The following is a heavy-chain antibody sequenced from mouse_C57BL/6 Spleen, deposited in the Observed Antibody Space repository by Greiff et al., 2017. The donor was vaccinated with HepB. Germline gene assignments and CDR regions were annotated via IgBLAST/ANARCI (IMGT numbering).Heavy chain of an antibody. CDR1: GYSITSDY. Sequence: EVQRVESGPGLAKPSQTLSLSCSVTGYSITSDYWNWIRQFPGNKLEYMGYISYSGSTSYNPSLKSRISITRDTSKNQYYLQLNSVTTEDTATYDCARKGISLGGMDYWGQGTSVTVSS. J-gene: IGHJ4*01. D-gene: IGHD3-3*01. V-gene: IGHV3-8*01. CDR2: ISYSGST. CDR3: ARKGISLGGMDY.